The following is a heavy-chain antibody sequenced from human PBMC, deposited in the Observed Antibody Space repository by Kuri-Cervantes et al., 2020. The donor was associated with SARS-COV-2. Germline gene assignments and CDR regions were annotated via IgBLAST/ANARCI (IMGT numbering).Heavy chain of an antibody. V-gene: IGHV1-46*01. Sequence: ASVKVSCKASGYTFTSYYIHWVRQAPGQGLEWMGMINPSGGSTTYGQKFQGRVTMTRDTSTSTVFMQLSSLRSEDTALYYCARDSLSRRKSSDYMDVWGKGTTVTVSS. J-gene: IGHJ6*03. CDR3: ARDSLSRRKSSDYMDV. CDR1: GYTFTSYY. CDR2: INPSGGST.